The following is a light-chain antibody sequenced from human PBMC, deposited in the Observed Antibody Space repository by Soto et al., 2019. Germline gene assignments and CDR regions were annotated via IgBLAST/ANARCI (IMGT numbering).Light chain of an antibody. CDR3: QQYGSSPPIT. J-gene: IGKJ5*01. CDR2: GAS. V-gene: IGKV3-20*01. CDR1: QSVSSSY. Sequence: EIVLTQSPGTLSLSPGERATLSCRASQSVSSSYLAWYQQKPGQAPRLLIYGASSRATGIPDRLSGSGSGTDFTLTISRLEPEYFAVYYCQQYGSSPPITFGQGTRLEIK.